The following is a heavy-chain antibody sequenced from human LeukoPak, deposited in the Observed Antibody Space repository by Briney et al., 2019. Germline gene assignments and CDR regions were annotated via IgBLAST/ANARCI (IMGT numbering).Heavy chain of an antibody. CDR1: GFTFSDYY. CDR2: ISSSGSTI. CDR3: ARGSEYSSSSYWFDP. Sequence: PGGSLRLSCAASGFTFSDYYMSWIRQAPGKGLEWVSYISSSGSTIYYADSVKGRFTISRDNAKNSLYLQMNSLRSEDTAVYYCARGSEYSSSSYWFDPWGQGTLVTVSS. V-gene: IGHV3-11*01. D-gene: IGHD6-6*01. J-gene: IGHJ5*02.